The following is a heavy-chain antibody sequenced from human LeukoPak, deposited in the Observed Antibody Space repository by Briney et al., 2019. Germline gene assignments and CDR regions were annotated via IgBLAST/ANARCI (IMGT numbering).Heavy chain of an antibody. J-gene: IGHJ4*02. Sequence: KRGDSLKISCQGSGYSFTNYWIGWVRQMPGKGLEWMGIIYPGDSDTRYSPSFQGQVTISADKSTSTAYLQWGSLQASDTAIYYCARPAGVEQNFDYWGQGTLVTVSS. CDR2: IYPGDSDT. CDR3: ARPAGVEQNFDY. D-gene: IGHD3-10*01. V-gene: IGHV5-51*01. CDR1: GYSFTNYW.